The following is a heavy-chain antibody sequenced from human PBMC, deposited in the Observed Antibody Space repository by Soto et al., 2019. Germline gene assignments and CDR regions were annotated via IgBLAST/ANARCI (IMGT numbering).Heavy chain of an antibody. J-gene: IGHJ5*02. CDR3: TSYYYHTSGPFDP. CDR2: INPSGDSA. Sequence: ASVKVSCKASGYTSTNYYIHWVRQAPGQGLEWMGMINPSGDSATYAQKFRDRITMTRDTSTRTVYMNLSSLRSDDTAVYYCTSYYYHTSGPFDPWG. CDR1: GYTSTNYY. D-gene: IGHD3-22*01. V-gene: IGHV1-46*01.